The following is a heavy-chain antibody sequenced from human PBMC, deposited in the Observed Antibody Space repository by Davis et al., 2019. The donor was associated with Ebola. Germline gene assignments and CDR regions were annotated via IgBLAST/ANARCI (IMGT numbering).Heavy chain of an antibody. CDR1: GGSISSGGYS. CDR2: IYHSSST. Sequence: MPSETLSLTCAVSGGSISSGGYSWSWIRQPPGKGLEWIGYIYHSSSTNYSPSLKSRVTISADTSKNHFSLRLKSVTAADTAMYYCARDYVYWGQGILVTVSS. D-gene: IGHD1-14*01. CDR3: ARDYVY. V-gene: IGHV4-30-2*01. J-gene: IGHJ4*02.